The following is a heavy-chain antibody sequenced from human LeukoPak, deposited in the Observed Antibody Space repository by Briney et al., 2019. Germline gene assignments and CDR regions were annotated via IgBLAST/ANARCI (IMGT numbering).Heavy chain of an antibody. V-gene: IGHV3-23*01. CDR2: ISGSGGST. J-gene: IGHJ4*02. CDR3: AKHIRFLDDYFDY. CDR1: GFTFSSYA. Sequence: QPGGSLRLSCAASGFTFSSYAMSWVSQAPGKGLERVSAISGSGGSTYYADSVKGRFTISRDNSKNTLYLQMNSLRAEDTAVYYCAKHIRFLDDYFDYWGQGTLVTVSS. D-gene: IGHD3-3*01.